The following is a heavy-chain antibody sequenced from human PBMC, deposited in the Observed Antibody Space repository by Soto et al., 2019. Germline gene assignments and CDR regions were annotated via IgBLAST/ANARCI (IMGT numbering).Heavy chain of an antibody. D-gene: IGHD3-10*01. CDR2: IIPIFGTA. V-gene: IGHV1-69*12. CDR3: ASDIRGLYNWFDP. J-gene: IGHJ5*02. Sequence: QVQLVQSGAEVKKPGSSVKVSCKASGGTFSSYAISWVRQAPGQGLEWMGGIIPIFGTANYAQKFQGRSTITEDEPKSTAYMELSSLRSEDTAVYYCASDIRGLYNWFDPWGQGTLVTVSS. CDR1: GGTFSSYA.